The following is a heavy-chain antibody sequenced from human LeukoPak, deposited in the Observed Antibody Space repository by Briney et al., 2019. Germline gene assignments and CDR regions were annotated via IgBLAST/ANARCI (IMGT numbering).Heavy chain of an antibody. V-gene: IGHV3-15*01. Sequence: GGSLRLSCAASGFTFSHAWMSWVRQAPGKGLEWVGRIKSKTDGGTTDYAAPVKGRFTISRDDSKNTLYLQMNSLKTEDTAVYYCTTEDAEGGYFDYWGQGTLVTVSS. CDR2: IKSKTDGGTT. CDR1: GFTFSHAW. D-gene: IGHD3-16*01. CDR3: TTEDAEGGYFDY. J-gene: IGHJ4*02.